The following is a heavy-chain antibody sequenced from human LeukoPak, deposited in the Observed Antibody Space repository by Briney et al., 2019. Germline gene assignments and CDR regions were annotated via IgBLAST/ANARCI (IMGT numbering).Heavy chain of an antibody. CDR3: ARGPSSPRLVIMAFDI. J-gene: IGHJ4*02. V-gene: IGHV3-21*01. CDR2: ISSSSSYI. Sequence: PGGSLRLSCAASGFTFSSYSMNWVRQAPGKGLEWVSSISSSSSYIYYADSVKGRFTISRDNAKNSLYLQMNSLRAEDTAVYYCARGPSSPRLVIMAFDIWGQGTLVTVSS. CDR1: GFTFSSYS. D-gene: IGHD3-3*01.